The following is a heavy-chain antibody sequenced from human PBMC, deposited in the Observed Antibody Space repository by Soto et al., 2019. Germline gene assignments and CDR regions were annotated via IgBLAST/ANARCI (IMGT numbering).Heavy chain of an antibody. CDR2: IYSSGST. CDR1: GDSVSSDSYY. D-gene: IGHD5-18*01. CDR3: ARDIRGYSRAFDY. V-gene: IGHV4-61*01. J-gene: IGHJ4*02. Sequence: VQLQESGPGLVKPSETLSLTCTVSGDSVSSDSYYWTWIRQPPGKGLEWIGYIYSSGSTNYNPSLNSRVTISLDTSSNQFSLELTSVTAADTAIYYCARDIRGYSRAFDYWGQGTLVTVSS.